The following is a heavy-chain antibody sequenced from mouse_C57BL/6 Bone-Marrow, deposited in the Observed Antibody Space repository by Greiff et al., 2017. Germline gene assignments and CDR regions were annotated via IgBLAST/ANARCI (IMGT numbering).Heavy chain of an antibody. V-gene: IGHV5-6*01. J-gene: IGHJ3*01. CDR3: ARRGLLLWFAY. CDR2: ISSGGSYT. CDR1: GFTFSSYG. D-gene: IGHD2-3*01. Sequence: VQLKESGGDLVKPVGSLKLSCAASGFTFSSYGMSWVRQTPDQRLEWVATISSGGSYTYYPDSVKGRFTISRDNAKNTLYLQMSSLKSEDTAVYYGARRGLLLWFAYWGQGTLVTVSA.